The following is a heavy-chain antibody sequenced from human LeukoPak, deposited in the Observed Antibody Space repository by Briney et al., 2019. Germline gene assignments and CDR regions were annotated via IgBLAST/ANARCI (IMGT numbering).Heavy chain of an antibody. CDR3: ARDLWFGELSDYYYGMDV. D-gene: IGHD3-10*01. CDR2: ISAYNGNT. J-gene: IGHJ6*02. CDR1: GYTFTSYG. Sequence: ASVKVSCKASGYTFTSYGISWVRQAPGQGLEWMGCISAYNGNTNYAQKLQGRVTMTTDTSTSTAYMELRSLRSDGTAVYYCARDLWFGELSDYYYGMDVWGQGTAVTVSS. V-gene: IGHV1-18*01.